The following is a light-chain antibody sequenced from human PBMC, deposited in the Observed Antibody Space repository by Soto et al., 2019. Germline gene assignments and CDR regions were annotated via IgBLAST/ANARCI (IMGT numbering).Light chain of an antibody. CDR2: EVS. CDR3: SSYTSSSTLYV. CDR1: SGDVGGYNY. V-gene: IGLV2-14*01. J-gene: IGLJ1*01. Sequence: SALTQPASVSGSPGQSITISCTGTSGDVGGYNYVSWYQQHPGKAPKLMIYEVSNRPSGVSNRFSGSKSGDTASLTISGLQAEDEADYYCSSYTSSSTLYVFGTGTKVTV.